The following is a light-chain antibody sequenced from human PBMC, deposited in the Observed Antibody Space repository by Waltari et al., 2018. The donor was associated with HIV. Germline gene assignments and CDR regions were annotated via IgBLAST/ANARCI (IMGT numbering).Light chain of an antibody. CDR3: QQRTTGLGYT. J-gene: IGKJ2*01. CDR2: DAS. V-gene: IGKV3-11*01. CDR1: QSVNNY. Sequence: EIVLTQSPATLSLSPGDRATLSCRSSQSVNNYLALFQQKSGQAPRLFSYDASNRATGVPARFNGSWSGTDFTLTITSLEPEDVGVYYCQQRTTGLGYTFGQGTKLEIK.